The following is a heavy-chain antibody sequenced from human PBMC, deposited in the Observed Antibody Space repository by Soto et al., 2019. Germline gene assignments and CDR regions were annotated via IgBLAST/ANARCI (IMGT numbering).Heavy chain of an antibody. CDR1: GGTFSSYA. J-gene: IGHJ4*02. V-gene: IGHV1-69*01. CDR2: IIPIFGTA. Sequence: QVQLVQSGAEVKKPGSSVKVSCKASGGTFSSYAISWARQAPGQGLEWMGGIIPIFGTANYAQKFQGRVTITADESTSTAYMELSSLRSEDTAVYYCARGGLRYFDWLPRHFDYWGQGTLVTVSS. CDR3: ARGGLRYFDWLPRHFDY. D-gene: IGHD3-9*01.